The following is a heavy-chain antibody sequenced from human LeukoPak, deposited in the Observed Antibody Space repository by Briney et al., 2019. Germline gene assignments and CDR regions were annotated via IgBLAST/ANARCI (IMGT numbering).Heavy chain of an antibody. CDR2: INHSGST. Sequence: SETLSLTCAVYGGSFSGYYWSWIRQPPGKGLEWIGEINHSGSTNYNPSLKSRVTISVDTSKNQFSLKLSSVTAADTAVYYCASQLGASTKGYWGQGTLVTVSS. J-gene: IGHJ4*02. CDR1: GGSFSGYY. D-gene: IGHD6-13*01. CDR3: ASQLGASTKGY. V-gene: IGHV4-34*01.